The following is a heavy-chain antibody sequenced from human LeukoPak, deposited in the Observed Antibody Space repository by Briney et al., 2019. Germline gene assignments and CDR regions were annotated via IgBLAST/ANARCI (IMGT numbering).Heavy chain of an antibody. V-gene: IGHV1-69*13. J-gene: IGHJ6*03. CDR1: GGTFSSYA. D-gene: IGHD3-22*01. CDR2: IIPIFGTA. Sequence: SVKVSCKASGGTFSSYAISWVRQAPGQGLEWMGGIIPIFGTANYAQKFQGRVTITADESTSTAYMELSSLRSEDTAVYYCARSHRSYDSSGYYHSRVYYYYMDVWGKGTTGTVSS. CDR3: ARSHRSYDSSGYYHSRVYYYYMDV.